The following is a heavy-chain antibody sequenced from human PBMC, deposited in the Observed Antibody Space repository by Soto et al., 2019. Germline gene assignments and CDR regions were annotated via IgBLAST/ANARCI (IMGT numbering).Heavy chain of an antibody. D-gene: IGHD4-17*01. CDR3: VRAGTLTTVTTRIYYYYGMDV. CDR1: GGTFSSYA. V-gene: IGHV1-69*13. J-gene: IGHJ6*02. Sequence: VASVKVSCKASGGTFSSYAISWVRQAPGQGLEWMGGIIPIFGTANYAQKFQGRVTMTADESTSTAYMELSSLRSEDTAVYYCVRAGTLTTVTTRIYYYYGMDVWGQGTTVTVSS. CDR2: IIPIFGTA.